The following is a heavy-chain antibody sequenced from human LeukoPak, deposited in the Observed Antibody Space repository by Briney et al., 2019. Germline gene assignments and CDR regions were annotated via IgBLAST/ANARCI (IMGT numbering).Heavy chain of an antibody. CDR1: GFTFSSYA. D-gene: IGHD6-13*01. CDR3: AKYRSSWNGDFDY. V-gene: IGHV3-23*01. J-gene: IGHJ4*02. Sequence: GGSLRLSCAASGFTFSSYAMSWVRRAPGRGLEWVSAISGSGGSTYYADSVKGRFTISRDNSKNTLYLQMNSLRAEDTAVYYCAKYRSSWNGDFDYWGQGTLVTVSS. CDR2: ISGSGGST.